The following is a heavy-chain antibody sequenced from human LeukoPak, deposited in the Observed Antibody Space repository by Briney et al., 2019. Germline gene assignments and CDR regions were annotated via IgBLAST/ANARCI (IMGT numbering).Heavy chain of an antibody. V-gene: IGHV1-69*05. CDR1: GGTFSSYA. D-gene: IGHD6-13*01. CDR2: IIPTFGTA. J-gene: IGHJ5*02. CDR3: ARDRYSSSWTSPFDP. Sequence: ASVKVSCKASGGTFSSYAISGVRQAPGQGLEWMGRIIPTFGTANYAQKFQGRVTITTDESTSTAYMELSSLRSEDTAVYYCARDRYSSSWTSPFDPWGQGTLVTVSS.